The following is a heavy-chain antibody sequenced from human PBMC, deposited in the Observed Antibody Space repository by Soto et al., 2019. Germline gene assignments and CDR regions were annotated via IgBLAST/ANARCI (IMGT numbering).Heavy chain of an antibody. CDR2: ITGRGSRT. Sequence: GGSLRLSCAASGFTFSSYAITWVRQAPGKGLEWVSTITGRGSRTYFADSVKGRFTISRDNSRSTLYLQMNSLRAEDTAVYYCAKAYCSSATCYTDYWGQGTLVTVSS. CDR1: GFTFSSYA. D-gene: IGHD2-2*02. J-gene: IGHJ4*02. CDR3: AKAYCSSATCYTDY. V-gene: IGHV3-23*01.